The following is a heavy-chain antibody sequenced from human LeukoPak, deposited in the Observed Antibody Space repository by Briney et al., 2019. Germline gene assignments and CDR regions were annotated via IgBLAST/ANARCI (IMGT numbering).Heavy chain of an antibody. CDR2: TYYRSKWYN. Sequence: SQTLSLTCALSGDSVSSNSAAWNWIRQSPSRGLEWLGRTYYRSKWYNDYAVSVKSRITINPDTSKNQFSLQLNSVTPEDTAVYYCARGQCSGGSCSMDYWGQGTLVTVSS. D-gene: IGHD2-15*01. CDR3: ARGQCSGGSCSMDY. J-gene: IGHJ4*02. CDR1: GDSVSSNSAA. V-gene: IGHV6-1*01.